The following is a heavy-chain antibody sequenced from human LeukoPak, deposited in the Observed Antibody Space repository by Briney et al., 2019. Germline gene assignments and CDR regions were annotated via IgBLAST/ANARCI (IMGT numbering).Heavy chain of an antibody. Sequence: PSETLSLTCTVSGYSISSGYYWGWIRPPPGKGLEWIGSIYHSGSTYYNPSLKSRVTMSIDTSNNQFSLRLRFVTAADTAVYYCARDSGTTGEVKFDPWGQGTLVTVSS. J-gene: IGHJ5*02. CDR1: GYSISSGYY. CDR3: ARDSGTTGEVKFDP. V-gene: IGHV4-38-2*02. D-gene: IGHD3-10*01. CDR2: IYHSGST.